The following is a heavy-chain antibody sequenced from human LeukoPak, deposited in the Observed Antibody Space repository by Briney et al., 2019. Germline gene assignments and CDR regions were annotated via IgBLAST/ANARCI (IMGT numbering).Heavy chain of an antibody. Sequence: PGGSLRLSCAASGFTFSSYAMSWVRQAPGKGLEWVAVISYDGSNKYYADSVKGRFTISRDNSKNTLYLQMNSLRAEDTAVYYCAREEPDYDEWFDPWGQGTLVTVSS. J-gene: IGHJ5*02. V-gene: IGHV3-30*04. CDR2: ISYDGSNK. CDR3: AREEPDYDEWFDP. CDR1: GFTFSSYA. D-gene: IGHD3-16*01.